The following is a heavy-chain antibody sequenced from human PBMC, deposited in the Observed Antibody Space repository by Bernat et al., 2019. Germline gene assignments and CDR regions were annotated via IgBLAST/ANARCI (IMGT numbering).Heavy chain of an antibody. CDR1: GDSISSYY. CDR2: IYYSGST. D-gene: IGHD4-17*01. Sequence: QVQLQESGPGLVKPSETLSLTCTVSGDSISSYYWSWIRQPPAKGLEWIGYIYYSGSTNYNPSLKSRVTMSVDTSKNQFSLKLSSVTAADTAVYYCARRYGVPYWYFDLWGRGTLVTVSS. J-gene: IGHJ2*01. CDR3: ARRYGVPYWYFDL. V-gene: IGHV4-59*08.